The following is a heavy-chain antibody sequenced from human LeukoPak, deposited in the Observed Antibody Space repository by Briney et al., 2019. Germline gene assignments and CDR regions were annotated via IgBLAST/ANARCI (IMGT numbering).Heavy chain of an antibody. CDR3: ARDFGIAVAGTGY. Sequence: ASVKVSCKASGYTFTGYYMHWVRQAPGQGLEWMGWISAYNGNTNYAQKLQGRVTMTTDTSTSTAYMELRSLRSDDTAVYYCARDFGIAVAGTGYWGQGTLVTVSS. V-gene: IGHV1-18*04. D-gene: IGHD6-19*01. CDR2: ISAYNGNT. CDR1: GYTFTGYY. J-gene: IGHJ4*02.